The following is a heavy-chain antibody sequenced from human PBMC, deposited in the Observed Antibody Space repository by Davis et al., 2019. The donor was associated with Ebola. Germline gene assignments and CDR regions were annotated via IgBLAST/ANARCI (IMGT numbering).Heavy chain of an antibody. V-gene: IGHV3-53*01. Sequence: GGSLRLSCAASGFTVSTNYMSWVRQAPGKGLEWVSVVYRDGTTYYSDSVKGRFTISRDISKNTLSLQMNSLRAEDTAVYYCAKSGSGYSWYFDLWGRGTLVTVSS. D-gene: IGHD3-22*01. CDR1: GFTVSTNY. CDR3: AKSGSGYSWYFDL. CDR2: VYRDGTT. J-gene: IGHJ2*01.